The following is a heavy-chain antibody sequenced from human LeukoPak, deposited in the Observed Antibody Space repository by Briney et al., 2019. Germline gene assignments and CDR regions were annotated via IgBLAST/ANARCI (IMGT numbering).Heavy chain of an antibody. V-gene: IGHV4-34*01. CDR2: IKHSGST. J-gene: IGHJ4*02. CDR3: ARGGGRYSAFLG. D-gene: IGHD1-26*01. Sequence: SETLSLTCAVYGGSFSGYYWSWIRQPPGKGLEWIGEIKHSGSTNSNPSLKSRVNISVDTSKNQFSLKLSSVTAADTAVYYCARGGGRYSAFLGWGQGSLVTVS. CDR1: GGSFSGYY.